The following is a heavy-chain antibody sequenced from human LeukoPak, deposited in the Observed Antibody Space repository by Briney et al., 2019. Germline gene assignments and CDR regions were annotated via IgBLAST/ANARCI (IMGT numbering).Heavy chain of an antibody. CDR2: VSSGSSYI. V-gene: IGHV3-21*01. Sequence: PGGSLRLSCAASGFTFSSYRMNWVRRAPGKGLEWVSSVSSGSSYIYYADSVKGRFTISRDNAKNSLYLQTNSLKAKDTGVYYCAREGSGVAGHFDYWGQGTLVTVSS. J-gene: IGHJ4*02. CDR1: GFTFSSYR. CDR3: AREGSGVAGHFDY. D-gene: IGHD6-19*01.